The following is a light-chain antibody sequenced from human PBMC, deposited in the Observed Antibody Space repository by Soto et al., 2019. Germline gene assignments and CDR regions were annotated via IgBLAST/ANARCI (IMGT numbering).Light chain of an antibody. CDR3: QQYNNWPSLT. V-gene: IGKV3-15*01. J-gene: IGKJ4*01. CDR1: QDISTN. CDR2: GAS. Sequence: EIVMTQSPATLSVSPGERVTLSCRASQDISTNLAWYQQKPGQAPRLLIYGASTWATGLPDRFSGSGSGTDFTLTISRLQSEDFAVYYCQQYNNWPSLTFGGGTKVDNK.